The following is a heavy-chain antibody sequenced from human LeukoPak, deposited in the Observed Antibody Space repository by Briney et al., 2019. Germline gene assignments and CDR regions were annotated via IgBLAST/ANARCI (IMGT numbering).Heavy chain of an antibody. CDR3: ARGDGGFGY. V-gene: IGHV3-74*03. D-gene: IGHD5-24*01. CDR1: GFMFSNFW. J-gene: IGHJ4*02. Sequence: GGSRRLSCAASGFMFSNFWMHWVRQAPGKGLEWVSFTNNDGTTKEYADSVKGRFTISRDNTRNTVDLQMNGLSAEDTAVYYCARGDGGFGYWGQGSLVTVSS. CDR2: TNNDGTTK.